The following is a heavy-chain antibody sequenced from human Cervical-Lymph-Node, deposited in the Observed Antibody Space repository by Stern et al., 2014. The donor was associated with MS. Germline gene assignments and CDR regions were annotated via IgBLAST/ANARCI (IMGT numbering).Heavy chain of an antibody. J-gene: IGHJ4*02. CDR3: ARGAVGFRY. CDR2: INTNTGSP. V-gene: IGHV7-4-1*02. Sequence: QLVQSGSELKMPGASIRISCKSSGYTFINYPINWVRQAPGQGLEWMGWINTNTGSPAYAQGFTGRFVLSLDASVNTTYLQISSLKTEDTAVYFCARGAVGFRYWGQGTLVTVSS. CDR1: GYTFINYP. D-gene: IGHD1-26*01.